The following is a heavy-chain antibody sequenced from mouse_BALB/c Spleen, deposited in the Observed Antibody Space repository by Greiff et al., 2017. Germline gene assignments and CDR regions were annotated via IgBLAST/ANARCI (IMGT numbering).Heavy chain of an antibody. V-gene: IGHV3-2*02. D-gene: IGHD2-1*01. CDR2: ISYSGST. Sequence: EVHLVESGPGLVKPSQSLSLTCTVTGYSITSDYAWNWIRQFPGNKLEWMGYISYSGSTSYNPSLKSRISITRDTSKNQFFLQLNSVTTEDTATYYCARGVFYGNLLYWYFDVWGAGTTVTVSS. J-gene: IGHJ1*01. CDR3: ARGVFYGNLLYWYFDV. CDR1: GYSITSDYA.